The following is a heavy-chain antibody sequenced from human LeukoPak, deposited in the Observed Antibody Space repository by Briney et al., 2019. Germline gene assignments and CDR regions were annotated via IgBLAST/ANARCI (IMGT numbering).Heavy chain of an antibody. J-gene: IGHJ5*02. CDR1: GGTFSRYA. CDR3: ARGDLTIVVPAAINWFDP. Sequence: SVKVSCKASGGTFSRYAISWVRQAPGQGLEWMGGIIPIFGTANYAQKFQGRVTITADESTSTAYMELSSLRSEDTAVYYCARGDLTIVVPAAINWFDPWGQGTLVTVSS. CDR2: IIPIFGTA. V-gene: IGHV1-69*13. D-gene: IGHD2-2*01.